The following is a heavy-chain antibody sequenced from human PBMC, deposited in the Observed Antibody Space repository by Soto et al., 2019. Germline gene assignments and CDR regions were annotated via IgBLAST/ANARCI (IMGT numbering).Heavy chain of an antibody. CDR1: SGSFSGYY. Sequence: SETLSLTCAVYSGSFSGYYWSWIRQPPGKGLEWIGEINHSGSTNYNPSLKSRVTISVDTSKNQFSLKLSSVTAADTAVYYCARGLWVRYYTADYYFDYWGQGTLVTAPQ. J-gene: IGHJ4*02. CDR3: ARGLWVRYYTADYYFDY. CDR2: INHSGST. V-gene: IGHV4-34*01. D-gene: IGHD3-10*01.